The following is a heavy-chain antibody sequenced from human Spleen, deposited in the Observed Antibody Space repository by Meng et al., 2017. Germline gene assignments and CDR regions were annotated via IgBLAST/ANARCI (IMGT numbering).Heavy chain of an antibody. CDR2: IYYIGST. J-gene: IGHJ4*02. CDR3: ARGPTTMAHDFDY. Sequence: SETLSLTCTVSGGSISSYYWSWIRQPPGKGLEWIGYIYYIGSTNYNPSLESRATISVDTPQNNLSLKLSSVTAADSAVYYCARGPTTMAHDFDYWGQGTLVTVSS. V-gene: IGHV4-59*12. D-gene: IGHD4-11*01. CDR1: GGSISSYY.